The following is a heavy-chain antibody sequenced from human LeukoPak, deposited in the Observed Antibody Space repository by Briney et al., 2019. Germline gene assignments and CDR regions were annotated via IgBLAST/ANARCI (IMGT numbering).Heavy chain of an antibody. Sequence: GGSLRLSCAASGFTFSSYSMNWVRQAPGKGLEWVSSISSSSSYIYYADSVKGRFTISRDNAKNSLYLQMNSLRAEDTAVYYCVRDARDSSGYYGWFDPWGQGTLVTVSS. CDR3: VRDARDSSGYYGWFDP. J-gene: IGHJ5*02. V-gene: IGHV3-21*01. CDR2: ISSSSSYI. CDR1: GFTFSSYS. D-gene: IGHD3-22*01.